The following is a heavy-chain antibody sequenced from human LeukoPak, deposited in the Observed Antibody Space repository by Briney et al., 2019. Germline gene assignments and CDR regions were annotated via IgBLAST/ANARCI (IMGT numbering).Heavy chain of an antibody. V-gene: IGHV4-38-2*02. CDR2: IYHSGST. CDR1: GYSISSGYY. J-gene: IGHJ6*02. Sequence: SETLSLTCTVSGYSISSGYYWGWIRQPPGKGLEWIGSIYHSGSTYYNPSLKSRVTISVDTSKNQFSLKLSSVTAADTAVYYFRMTSLNYGMDVWGQGTTVTVSS. CDR3: RMTSLNYGMDV.